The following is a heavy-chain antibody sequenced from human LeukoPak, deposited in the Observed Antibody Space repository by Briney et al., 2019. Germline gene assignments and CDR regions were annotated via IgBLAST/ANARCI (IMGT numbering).Heavy chain of an antibody. CDR2: ISGNGDTT. CDR1: GFMFSNYV. Sequence: GGSLRLSCGASGFMFSNYVMQWVRQAPGKGLEYVSAISGNGDTTYYADPVKGRFTISRDNSRNTLYLQMGSLRTEDKAIYYCARGGSPLGYYFGMDVWGQGTTVTVSS. V-gene: IGHV3-64*02. D-gene: IGHD1-26*01. CDR3: ARGGSPLGYYFGMDV. J-gene: IGHJ6*02.